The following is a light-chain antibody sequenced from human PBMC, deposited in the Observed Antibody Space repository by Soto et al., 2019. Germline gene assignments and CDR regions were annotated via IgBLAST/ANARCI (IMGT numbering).Light chain of an antibody. J-gene: IGLJ3*02. CDR1: TRDVGRYNY. CDR3: ISHTPSGSRV. CDR2: EVT. V-gene: IGLV2-14*01. Sequence: QSALTQPASVTGSPGQSITISCTGTTRDVGRYNYVSWYQQHPGNAPKLMIYEVTYRPSGVPNRFSGSKSGNTASLTISGLQAEDEADYYCISHTPSGSRVFGGGTKLTVL.